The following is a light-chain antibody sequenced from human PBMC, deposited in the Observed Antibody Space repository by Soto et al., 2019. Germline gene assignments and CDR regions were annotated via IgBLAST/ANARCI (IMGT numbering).Light chain of an antibody. CDR3: QQYGSSGT. V-gene: IGKV3-20*01. CDR2: GAS. Sequence: EILLTQSPGTLALSPGERATLSCRASQSVSNNYLAWYQQKPGHAPRLLIYGASNRATGIPDRFSGSGSGTDFTLTISRLEPEDFAVYYCQQYGSSGTFGQGTKVDIK. J-gene: IGKJ1*01. CDR1: QSVSNNY.